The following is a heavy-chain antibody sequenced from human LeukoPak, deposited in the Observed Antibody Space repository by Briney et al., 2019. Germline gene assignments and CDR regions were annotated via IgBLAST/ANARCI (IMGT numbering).Heavy chain of an antibody. J-gene: IGHJ6*03. CDR2: ISSSSSYI. D-gene: IGHD2-15*01. V-gene: IGHV3-21*01. CDR1: GFTFSSYS. CDR3: ARGGRYCSGGSCYSMDV. Sequence: GGSLRLSCAASGFTFSSYSMNWVRQAPGKGLEWASSISSSSSYIYYADSVKGRFTISRDNAKNSLYLQMNSLRAEDTAVYYCARGGRYCSGGSCYSMDVWGQGTTVTVSS.